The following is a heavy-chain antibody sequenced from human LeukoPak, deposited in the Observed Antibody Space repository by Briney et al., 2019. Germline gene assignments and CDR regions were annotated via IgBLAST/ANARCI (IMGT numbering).Heavy chain of an antibody. Sequence: GGSLSLSCAASGFTFSSYAMSWVRQAPGKGLEWVSAISGSGGSTYYADSVKGRFTISRGNSKNTLYLQMNSLRAEDTAVYYCATQGYCSSTSCYVSYYYGLDVWGKGTTVTVSS. CDR3: ATQGYCSSTSCYVSYYYGLDV. V-gene: IGHV3-23*01. D-gene: IGHD2-2*01. CDR2: ISGSGGST. J-gene: IGHJ6*04. CDR1: GFTFSSYA.